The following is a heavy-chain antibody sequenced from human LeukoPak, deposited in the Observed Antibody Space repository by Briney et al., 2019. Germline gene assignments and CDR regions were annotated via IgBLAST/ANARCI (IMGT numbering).Heavy chain of an antibody. J-gene: IGHJ2*01. CDR2: INWNAGSI. Sequence: PGGSLRLSCAASRFNFDDFGMSWVRQSPGKGLEWVSGINWNAGSIGYADSVKGRFNISRDNAKRSLYLQMNSLRDEDTALYYCVRVGGYTYGDNWYFDVRGRGTLVTVSS. CDR1: RFNFDDFG. CDR3: VRVGGYTYGDNWYFDV. D-gene: IGHD5-18*01. V-gene: IGHV3-20*04.